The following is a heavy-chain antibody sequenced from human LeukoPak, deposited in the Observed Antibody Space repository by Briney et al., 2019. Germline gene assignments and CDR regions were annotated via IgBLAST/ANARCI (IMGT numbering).Heavy chain of an antibody. CDR1: GFTFSAYV. V-gene: IGHV3-23*01. D-gene: IGHD2-2*01. Sequence: RGGLRLSCAASGFTFSAYVMSWGRQAPGEGLGWGSPIIVRGVITYSTDPVRGRFTISRDNSRNTQHLQMNSLRAEETGVYISAKAQLPDYYYMDVWGKGTTVTVSS. J-gene: IGHJ6*03. CDR2: IIVRGVIT. CDR3: AKAQLPDYYYMDV.